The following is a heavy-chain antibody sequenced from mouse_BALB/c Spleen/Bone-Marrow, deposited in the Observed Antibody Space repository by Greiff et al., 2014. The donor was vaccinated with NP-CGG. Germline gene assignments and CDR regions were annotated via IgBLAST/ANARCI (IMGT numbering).Heavy chain of an antibody. J-gene: IGHJ2*01. V-gene: IGHV1-31*01. CDR2: INPYNGAT. Sequence: VQLQQSGPELVKPGASVKISCKASGYSFTGYYMHWVKQSHVKSLEWIGRINPYNGATSYNQNFKDKASLTVDKSSSTAYVELHSLTSEDSAVYYCAEGGYGNVFDYWGQGTTLTVSS. CDR1: GYSFTGYY. CDR3: AEGGYGNVFDY. D-gene: IGHD2-1*01.